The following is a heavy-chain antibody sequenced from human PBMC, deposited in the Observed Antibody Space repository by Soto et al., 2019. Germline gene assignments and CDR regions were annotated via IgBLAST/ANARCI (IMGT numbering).Heavy chain of an antibody. CDR1: GYTFTSYA. J-gene: IGHJ4*02. D-gene: IGHD2-15*01. CDR3: AKEIRPSGDSCWDY. Sequence: QVHLVQSGAEVKKPGASVKVSCKASGYTFTSYAIHWVRQAPGQRLEWMGWINAGNGKTKYSQKLQGRVTITRDTAASTVYMDLSSRRSEDTAVYYCAKEIRPSGDSCWDYWGQGTLITVSS. V-gene: IGHV1-3*01. CDR2: INAGNGKT.